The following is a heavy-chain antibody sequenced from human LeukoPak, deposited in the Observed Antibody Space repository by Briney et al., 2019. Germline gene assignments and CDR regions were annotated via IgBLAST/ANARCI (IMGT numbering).Heavy chain of an antibody. V-gene: IGHV3-48*03. J-gene: IGHJ4*02. CDR1: GFTFSSYE. CDR3: ASPGSIAVAGTAFDY. CDR2: ISSSGSTI. D-gene: IGHD6-19*01. Sequence: SGGSLRLSCAASGFTFSSYEMNWARQAPGKGLEWVSYISSSGSTIYYADSVKGRFTISRDNAKNSLYLQMNSLRAEDTAVYYCASPGSIAVAGTAFDYWGLGTLVTVSS.